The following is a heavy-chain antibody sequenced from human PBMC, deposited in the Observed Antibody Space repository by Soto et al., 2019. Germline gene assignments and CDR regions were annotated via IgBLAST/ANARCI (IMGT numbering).Heavy chain of an antibody. CDR1: GFSFDSYA. CDR3: AKALWFGEFSYYFGY. J-gene: IGHJ4*02. D-gene: IGHD3-10*01. Sequence: GGSLRLSCVGSGFSFDSYAMSWVRQAPGKGLEWVSGIGSSGGAIVYADSVRGRFTISRDNSRNALYLHMNSLRAGDTAVYYCAKALWFGEFSYYFGYRGQVTLVPVSS. V-gene: IGHV3-23*01. CDR2: IGSSGGAI.